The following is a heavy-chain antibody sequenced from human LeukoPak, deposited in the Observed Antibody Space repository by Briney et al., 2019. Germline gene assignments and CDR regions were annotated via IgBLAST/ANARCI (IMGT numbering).Heavy chain of an antibody. J-gene: IGHJ4*02. CDR3: AKELDGNGYFDY. CDR2: TSKDDINN. Sequence: QPGRSLRLSCAASGFTFSKYSMHWVRQAPGKGLEWVAVTSKDDINNYYADSVKGRFTISRDNSKNTLYLHMDSLSAEDTAVYYCAKELDGNGYFDYWGQGTLVTVSS. D-gene: IGHD2-8*01. CDR1: GFTFSKYS. V-gene: IGHV3-30*04.